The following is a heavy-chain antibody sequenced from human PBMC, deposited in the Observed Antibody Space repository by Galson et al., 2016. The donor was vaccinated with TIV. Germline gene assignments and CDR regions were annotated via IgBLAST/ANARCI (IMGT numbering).Heavy chain of an antibody. CDR2: ISYYGSDK. J-gene: IGHJ6*02. CDR1: GFAFSTYA. CDR3: ARGDYPATVTTYYYYGMDV. Sequence: SLRLSCAASGFAFSTYAMHWVRQAPGKGLEWVALISYYGSDKYYADSVKGRFTISRDNSKNTLYLQMNNLRAEDTAVYYCARGDYPATVTTYYYYGMDVWGQGTRSPSP. D-gene: IGHD4-11*01. V-gene: IGHV3-30-3*01.